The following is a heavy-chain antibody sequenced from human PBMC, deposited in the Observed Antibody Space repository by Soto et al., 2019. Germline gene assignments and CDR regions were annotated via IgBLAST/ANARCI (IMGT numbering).Heavy chain of an antibody. D-gene: IGHD3-16*01. CDR3: ARVPRADLDCRXGGCVLRNNYALDV. J-gene: IGHJ6*02. Sequence: PSETLSLTCAVSGVSIHSARDSWTWIRQPPGKGLEWIGLISQSGVTDYSPSLNSRVTISKDTSKNQVSLALKSPSAADTATYYCARVPRADLDCRXGGCVLRNNYALDVWGQGITVTVSS. CDR2: ISQSGVT. CDR1: GVSIHSARDS. V-gene: IGHV4-30-2*01.